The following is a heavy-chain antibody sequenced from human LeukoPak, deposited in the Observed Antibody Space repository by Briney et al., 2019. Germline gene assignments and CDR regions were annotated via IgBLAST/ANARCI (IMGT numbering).Heavy chain of an antibody. Sequence: GGSLRLSCAASGFTFSSYWMHWVRQAPGKGLVWVSRINSDGSSTSYADSVKGRFTISRDNAKNTLYLQMNSLRAEDTAVYYCARAQYTYYMDVWGKGTTVTVSS. V-gene: IGHV3-74*01. J-gene: IGHJ6*03. D-gene: IGHD5-18*01. CDR3: ARAQYTYYMDV. CDR1: GFTFSSYW. CDR2: INSDGSST.